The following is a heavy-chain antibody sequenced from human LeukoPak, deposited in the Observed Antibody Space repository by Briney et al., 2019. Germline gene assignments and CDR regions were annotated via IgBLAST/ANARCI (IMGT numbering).Heavy chain of an antibody. Sequence: GGSLRLSCAASGFTFSSYAMSWVRQAPGKGLEWVSAISGSGGSTYYADSVKGRFTISKDNSKNTLYLQMNSLRAEDTAVYYCSAPRGLYYDFWSGYFDYWGQGTLVTVSS. CDR3: SAPRGLYYDFWSGYFDY. J-gene: IGHJ4*02. CDR1: GFTFSSYA. D-gene: IGHD3-3*01. CDR2: ISGSGGST. V-gene: IGHV3-23*01.